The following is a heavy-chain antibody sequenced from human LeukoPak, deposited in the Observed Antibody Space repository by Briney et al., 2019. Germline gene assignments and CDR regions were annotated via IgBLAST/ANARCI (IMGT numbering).Heavy chain of an antibody. V-gene: IGHV1-69*13. Sequence: SVKVSCKASGGTFSSYAISWVRQAPGQGLEWMGGITPIFGTANYAQKFQGRVTITADESTSTAHMELSSLRSEDTAVYYCASSSSSHYYFDYWGQGTLVTVSS. CDR2: ITPIFGTA. D-gene: IGHD6-6*01. CDR3: ASSSSSHYYFDY. J-gene: IGHJ4*02. CDR1: GGTFSSYA.